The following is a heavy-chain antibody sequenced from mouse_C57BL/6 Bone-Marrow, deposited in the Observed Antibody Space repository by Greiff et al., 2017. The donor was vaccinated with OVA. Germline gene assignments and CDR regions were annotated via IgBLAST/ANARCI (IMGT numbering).Heavy chain of an antibody. J-gene: IGHJ3*01. Sequence: DVQLVESGGDLVKPGGSLKLSCAASGFTFSSYGMSWVRQTPDKRLEWVATISSGGSYTYYPDSVKGRFTISRDNAKNTLYLQMSSLKSEDTAMYYCARSYYYGSPWFAYWGQGTLVTVSA. CDR1: GFTFSSYG. CDR2: ISSGGSYT. D-gene: IGHD1-1*01. V-gene: IGHV5-6*01. CDR3: ARSYYYGSPWFAY.